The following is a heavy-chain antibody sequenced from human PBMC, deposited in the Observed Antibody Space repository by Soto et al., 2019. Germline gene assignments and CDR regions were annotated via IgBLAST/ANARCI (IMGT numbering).Heavy chain of an antibody. CDR1: GGSISSFNYF. Sequence: QLQLQESGPGLVKPSETLSLTCTVSGGSISSFNYFWGWIRQPPGKGLEWIGSLYYSGNTYYNPSHQSRVTISVDPSKKQSTLTLRSVTAADTAVYYCARGGGSTFNWFDPWGQGTLVTVSP. V-gene: IGHV4-39*01. J-gene: IGHJ5*02. CDR3: ARGGGSTFNWFDP. D-gene: IGHD2-15*01. CDR2: LYYSGNT.